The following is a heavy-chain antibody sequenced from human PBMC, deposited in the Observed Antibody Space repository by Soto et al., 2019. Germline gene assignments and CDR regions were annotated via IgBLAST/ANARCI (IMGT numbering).Heavy chain of an antibody. V-gene: IGHV3-7*01. D-gene: IGHD3-3*01. Sequence: GGSLRLSCAASGFTFSSYWMSWVRQAPGKGLEWVANIKQDGSEKYYVDSVKGRFTISRDNAKNSLYLQMNSLRAEDTAVYYCAREIRGDYDFWSGYYSDYWGQGTLVTVSS. J-gene: IGHJ4*02. CDR3: AREIRGDYDFWSGYYSDY. CDR1: GFTFSSYW. CDR2: IKQDGSEK.